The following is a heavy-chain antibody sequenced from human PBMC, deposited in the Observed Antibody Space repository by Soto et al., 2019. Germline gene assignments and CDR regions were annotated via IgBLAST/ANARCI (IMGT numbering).Heavy chain of an antibody. V-gene: IGHV4-30-4*01. Sequence: QVQLQESGPGLVKPSRTLSLTCTVSGGSISRGDYYWTWIRQAPGKGLEWLGNIHYSGSAQDKSSLKSRITISVDTSKNDFSLKLSSVTAADTAVYYWVREHDPHCSGPRGYRGAMDVWGQGTTVTVSS. CDR1: GGSISRGDYY. CDR2: IHYSGSA. J-gene: IGHJ6*02. CDR3: VREHDPHCSGPRGYRGAMDV. D-gene: IGHD2-2*02.